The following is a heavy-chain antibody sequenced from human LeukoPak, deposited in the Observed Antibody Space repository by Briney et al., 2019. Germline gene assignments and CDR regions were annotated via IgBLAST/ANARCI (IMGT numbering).Heavy chain of an antibody. Sequence: GGSLRLSCAASGFTFSSNGMHWVRQAPGKGLEWVAVICYDGSKKYYADSVKGRFTISRDNSKNTLDLQMDSLRAEDTAVYYYARMSGSHIDYWGQGTLVTVSS. CDR2: ICYDGSKK. J-gene: IGHJ4*02. D-gene: IGHD1-26*01. V-gene: IGHV3-33*01. CDR3: ARMSGSHIDY. CDR1: GFTFSSNG.